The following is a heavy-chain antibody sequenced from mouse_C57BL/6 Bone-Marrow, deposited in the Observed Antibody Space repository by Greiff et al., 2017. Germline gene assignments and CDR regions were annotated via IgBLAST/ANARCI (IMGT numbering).Heavy chain of an antibody. V-gene: IGHV5-6*01. CDR2: ICSGGSYT. CDR1: GFTFSSYG. D-gene: IGHD2-4*01. Sequence: EVNVVESGGDLVKPGGSLKLSCAASGFTFSSYGMSWVRQTPDKRLEWVATICSGGSYTYYPHSVKGRFTISRDNAKNTLYQQMSSLNSENTAMYYCASEIYYYYYDYWGQGTTLTVSS. J-gene: IGHJ2*01. CDR3: ASEIYYYYYDY.